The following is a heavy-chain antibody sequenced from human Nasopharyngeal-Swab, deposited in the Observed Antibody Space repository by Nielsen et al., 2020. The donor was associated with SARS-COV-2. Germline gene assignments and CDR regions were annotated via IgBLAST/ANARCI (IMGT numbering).Heavy chain of an antibody. Sequence: SGTPSLTRTVSGGSISSRSYYWGWVRPPPGKGVGGVGGIYFSGSTYYNPSLKSRVTISVDTSKNQFSLKLSSVTAADTAVYYCARHSQLWLRRLHYFDYWGLGTLVTVSS. V-gene: IGHV4-39*01. D-gene: IGHD5-18*01. CDR1: GGSISSRSYY. J-gene: IGHJ4*02. CDR2: IYFSGST. CDR3: ARHSQLWLRRLHYFDY.